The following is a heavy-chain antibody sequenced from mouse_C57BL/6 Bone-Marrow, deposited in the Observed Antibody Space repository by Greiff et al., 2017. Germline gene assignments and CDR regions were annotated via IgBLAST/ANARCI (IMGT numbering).Heavy chain of an antibody. CDR3: ARGGPSFAD. Sequence: VQLQQPGAELVKPGASVKLSCKASGYTFTSYWMHWVKQRPGQGLEWIGMIHPNSGSTNSNEKFKSKATLTVDKSSSTAYMQLSSLTSEDSAVYYCARGGPSFADWGQGTLVTVSA. CDR1: GYTFTSYW. CDR2: IHPNSGST. J-gene: IGHJ3*01. V-gene: IGHV1-64*01.